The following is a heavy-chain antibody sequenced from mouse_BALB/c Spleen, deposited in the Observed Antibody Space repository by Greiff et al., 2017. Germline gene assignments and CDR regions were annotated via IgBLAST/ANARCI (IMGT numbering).Heavy chain of an antibody. CDR1: GYTFTSYW. CDR2: IYPGDGDT. CDR3: ARDEAYYDYGWFAY. Sequence: VKLQESGAELARPGASVKLSCKASGYTFTSYWMQWVKQRPGQGLEWIGAIYPGDGDTRYTQKFKGKATLTADKSSSTAYMQLSSLASEDSAVYYCARDEAYYDYGWFAYWGQGTLVTVSA. D-gene: IGHD2-4*01. V-gene: IGHV1-87*01. J-gene: IGHJ3*01.